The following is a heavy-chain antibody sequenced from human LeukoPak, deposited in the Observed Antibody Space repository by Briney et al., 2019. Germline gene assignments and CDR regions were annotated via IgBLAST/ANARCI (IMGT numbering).Heavy chain of an antibody. D-gene: IGHD3-16*01. CDR3: ARAAENYGGRFDS. Sequence: GGSLRLSCAASRFTLSSHSMNWVRQAPGKGLEWVSSISSSSSYIYYSDSVKGRFTISRDNARNSLYLQMNSLRAEDTAVYYWARAAENYGGRFDSWGQGTLVTVSS. V-gene: IGHV3-21*01. J-gene: IGHJ4*02. CDR1: RFTLSSHS. CDR2: ISSSSSYI.